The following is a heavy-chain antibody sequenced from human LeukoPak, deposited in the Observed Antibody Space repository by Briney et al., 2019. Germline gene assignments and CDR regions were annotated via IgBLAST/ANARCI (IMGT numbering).Heavy chain of an antibody. Sequence: SETLSLTCTVSGGSISSGDYYWSWIRQPPGKGLEWIGYIYYSGSTYYNPSLKSRVTISVDTSKNQFSLKLSSVTAADTAVYYCARLNTAMVWYGMDVWGQGTTVTVSS. CDR2: IYYSGST. V-gene: IGHV4-30-4*01. D-gene: IGHD5-18*01. CDR1: GGSISSGDYY. CDR3: ARLNTAMVWYGMDV. J-gene: IGHJ6*02.